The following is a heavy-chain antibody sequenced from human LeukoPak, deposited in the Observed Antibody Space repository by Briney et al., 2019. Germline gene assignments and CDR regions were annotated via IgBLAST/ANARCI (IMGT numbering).Heavy chain of an antibody. CDR3: AKDRTYSAYAALDY. CDR2: ISWNSGSA. V-gene: IGHV3-9*01. J-gene: IGHJ4*02. D-gene: IGHD5-12*01. CDR1: GFTFDDYS. Sequence: GGSLRLSCAASGFTFDDYSMHWVRQAPGKGLERVSGISWNSGSAGYADSVKGRFTISRDSAKNSLYLQMNSLRTEDTALYYCAKDRTYSAYAALDYWGQGTLVTVSS.